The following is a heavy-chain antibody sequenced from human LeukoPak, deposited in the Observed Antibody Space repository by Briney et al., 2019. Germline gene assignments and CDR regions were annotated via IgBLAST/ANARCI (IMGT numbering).Heavy chain of an antibody. CDR1: GYTFTSYG. V-gene: IGHV1-18*01. CDR2: ISAYNGNT. CDR3: ARDEYYYDSSGYYSPPFDY. D-gene: IGHD3-22*01. Sequence: GASVKVSCKASGYTFTSYGISWVRQAPGQGLEWMGWISAYNGNTNYAQKLQGRVTMTTDTSTSTAYMELRSLRSDDTAVYYRARDEYYYDSSGYYSPPFDYWGQGTLVTVSS. J-gene: IGHJ4*02.